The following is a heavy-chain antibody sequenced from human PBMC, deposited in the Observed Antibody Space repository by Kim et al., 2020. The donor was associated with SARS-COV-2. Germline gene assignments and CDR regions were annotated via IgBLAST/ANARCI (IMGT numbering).Heavy chain of an antibody. CDR1: GFPPNGYA. Sequence: GGSLRLSCAASGFPPNGYAMSWVRQAPGKGLQWLSTISGGGGATYYADSVKGRFTASRDSSKSLFYLQMKTLREDDTAKYYCARDSGGHSAYNFFPCSHWGPGTLVTVSS. J-gene: IGHJ4*02. V-gene: IGHV3-23*01. CDR3: ARDSGGHSAYNFFPCSH. D-gene: IGHD5-12*01. CDR2: ISGGGGAT.